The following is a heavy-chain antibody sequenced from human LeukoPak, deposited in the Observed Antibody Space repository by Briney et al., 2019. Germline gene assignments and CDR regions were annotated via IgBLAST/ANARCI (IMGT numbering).Heavy chain of an antibody. Sequence: PGGSLRLSCAASGFTFSSYGMHWVRQALGKGLEWVAVISYDGSNKYYADSVKGRFTISRDNSKNTLYLQMNSLRAEDTAVYYCAKTSAAAGTGFVNWGQGTLVTVSS. D-gene: IGHD6-13*01. CDR2: ISYDGSNK. J-gene: IGHJ4*02. CDR1: GFTFSSYG. CDR3: AKTSAAAGTGFVN. V-gene: IGHV3-30*18.